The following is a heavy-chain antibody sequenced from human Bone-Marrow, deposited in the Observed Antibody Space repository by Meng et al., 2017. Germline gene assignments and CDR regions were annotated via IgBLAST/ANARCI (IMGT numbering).Heavy chain of an antibody. Sequence: QVELQESGPGLVKPSGTLSLTCAVSGDSISRSNWWSWVRQPPGKGLEWIGEIYHSGNTNYNASLKSRVTLSIDKSKNQFSLKLSSVTAADTAVYYCARKAVAGNFDYWGQRTLVTVSS. CDR2: IYHSGNT. D-gene: IGHD6-13*01. CDR1: GDSISRSNW. CDR3: ARKAVAGNFDY. V-gene: IGHV4-4*02. J-gene: IGHJ4*02.